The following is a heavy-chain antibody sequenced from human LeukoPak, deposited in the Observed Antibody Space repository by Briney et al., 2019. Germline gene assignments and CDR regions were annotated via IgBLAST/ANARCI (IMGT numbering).Heavy chain of an antibody. CDR2: ISYDGSNK. V-gene: IGHV3-30*03. CDR1: GFTFSSYG. Sequence: GGSLRLSCAASGFTFSSYGMHWVRQAPGKGLEWVAVISYDGSNKYYADSVKGRFTISRDNSKNTLYLQMNSLRAEDTAVYYCARGLLSWGAFDIWGQGTMVTVSS. CDR3: ARGLLSWGAFDI. J-gene: IGHJ3*02. D-gene: IGHD2-15*01.